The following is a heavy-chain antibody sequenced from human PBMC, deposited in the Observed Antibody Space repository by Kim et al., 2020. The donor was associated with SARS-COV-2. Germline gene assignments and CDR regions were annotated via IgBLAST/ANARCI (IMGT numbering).Heavy chain of an antibody. Sequence: STYYADSVKGRFTISRDNSKNTLYLQMSSLRAEDTAVYYCVKDDGGSSSYWGQGTLVTVSS. CDR2: ST. J-gene: IGHJ4*02. V-gene: IGHV3-64D*06. D-gene: IGHD1-26*01. CDR3: VKDDGGSSSY.